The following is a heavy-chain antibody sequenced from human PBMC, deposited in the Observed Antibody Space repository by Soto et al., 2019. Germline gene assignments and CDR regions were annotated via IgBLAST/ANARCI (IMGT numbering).Heavy chain of an antibody. J-gene: IGHJ4*02. CDR3: ARGISGTYTALDF. V-gene: IGHV1-46*01. CDR1: GYGFTTYY. Sequence: SVKVSCKASGYGFTTYYLHWVRQAPGQGLEWLGMINPNGGATAYAQNFQGRVSMTTDMSTSTVFMDLSSLRFDDTAVYYCARGISGTYTALDFWGQGALVTVSS. D-gene: IGHD1-26*01. CDR2: INPNGGAT.